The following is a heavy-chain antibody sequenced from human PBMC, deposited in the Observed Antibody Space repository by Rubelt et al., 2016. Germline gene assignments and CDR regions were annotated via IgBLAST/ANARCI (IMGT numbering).Heavy chain of an antibody. CDR3: ARWQLVPYGMDV. V-gene: IGHV1-2*02. J-gene: IGHJ6*02. D-gene: IGHD6-13*01. CDR1: GYTLTELS. Sequence: QVQLVQSGAEVKKPGASVKVSCKVSGYTLTELSMHWVRQAPGQGLEWMGWINPNSGGTNCALKCQGRVPMTRDPSISTAYMELSRLRSDDTAVYYCARWQLVPYGMDVWGQGTTVTVSS. CDR2: INPNSGGT.